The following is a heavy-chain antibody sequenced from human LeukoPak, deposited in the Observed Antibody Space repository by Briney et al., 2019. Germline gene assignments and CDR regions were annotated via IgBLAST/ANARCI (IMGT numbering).Heavy chain of an antibody. CDR1: GYTFTSYG. Sequence: ASVKVSCKASGYTFTSYGISWVRLAPGQGLEWMGWISAYNGNTNYAQKLQGRVTMTTDTSTSTAYMELRSLRSDDTAVYYCARDSLRAHAFDIWGQGTMVTVSS. CDR3: ARDSLRAHAFDI. D-gene: IGHD3-16*01. V-gene: IGHV1-18*01. CDR2: ISAYNGNT. J-gene: IGHJ3*02.